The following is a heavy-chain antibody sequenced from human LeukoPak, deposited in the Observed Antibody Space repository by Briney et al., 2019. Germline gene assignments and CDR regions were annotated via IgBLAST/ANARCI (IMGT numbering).Heavy chain of an antibody. CDR2: LYHSDSA. Sequence: SETLSLTCAVSGYSISNGYYWVWIRQPPGRGLERIGSLYHSDSAYYNTSLRSRVSMSVDTSKNQFSLTLSFVTAADTAVYYCARQHDSYYYYYIDVWGSGTTVTVSS. J-gene: IGHJ6*03. CDR1: GYSISNGYY. V-gene: IGHV4-38-2*01. CDR3: ARQHDSYYYYYIDV.